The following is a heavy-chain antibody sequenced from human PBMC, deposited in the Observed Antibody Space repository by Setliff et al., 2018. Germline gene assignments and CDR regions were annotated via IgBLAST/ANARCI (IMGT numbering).Heavy chain of an antibody. V-gene: IGHV4-59*03. CDR2: VYYTGDT. D-gene: IGHD3-10*01. CDR1: GGSISSYY. CDR3: AGSQGSGGYYSNSPYYFHY. J-gene: IGHJ4*02. Sequence: SETLSLTCTVSGGSISSYYWSWIRQPPGKELEWMAYVYYTGDTYYNPSHKSRISISIDTSKNQFSLNLISVTAADTAVYYCAGSQGSGGYYSNSPYYFHYWGQGTLVTVS.